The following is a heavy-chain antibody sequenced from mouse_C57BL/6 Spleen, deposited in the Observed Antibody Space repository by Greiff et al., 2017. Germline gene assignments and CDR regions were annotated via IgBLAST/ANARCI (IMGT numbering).Heavy chain of an antibody. D-gene: IGHD1-1*01. CDR3: AKNSYYGSSYGDYFDY. V-gene: IGHV2-5*01. CDR1: GFSLTSYG. CDR2: IWRGGST. Sequence: QVQLQQSGPGLVQPSQSLSITCTVSGFSLTSYGVHWVRQSPGKGLEWLGVIWRGGSTDYNAAFMSRLSITKDNSKSQVFFKMNSLQADDTAIYYCAKNSYYGSSYGDYFDYWGQGTTRTVSS. J-gene: IGHJ2*01.